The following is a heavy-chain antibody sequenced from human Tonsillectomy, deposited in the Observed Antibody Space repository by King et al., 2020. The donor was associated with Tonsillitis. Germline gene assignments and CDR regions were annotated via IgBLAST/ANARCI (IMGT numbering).Heavy chain of an antibody. V-gene: IGHV3-23*04. CDR1: GVTFSSYA. Sequence: VQLVESGGGLVQPGGSLRLSCAASGVTFSSYAMSWVRQAPGKGLEWVSAISGSGSSTYYTDSVKGRFTISRDNPKNTLYLQINSLGAEDTAIYYCAKDTTRTRIAAATDHWGQGTLVTVTS. CDR3: AKDTTRTRIAAATDH. J-gene: IGHJ4*02. CDR2: ISGSGSST. D-gene: IGHD6-13*01.